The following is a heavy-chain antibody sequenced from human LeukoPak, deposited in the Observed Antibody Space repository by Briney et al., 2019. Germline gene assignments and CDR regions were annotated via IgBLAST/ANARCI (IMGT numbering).Heavy chain of an antibody. V-gene: IGHV3-7*05. CDR3: VRDQGAFDM. CDR2: IKQDASEK. J-gene: IGHJ3*02. Sequence: GGSLRLSCAGSGITLSSYWMSWVRQAPGKGLEWVGNIKQDASEKYFVDSLRGRFTISRDNAKNSLFLQMNSLRADDTAIYYCVRDQGAFDMWGHGTMVTVSS. CDR1: GITLSSYW.